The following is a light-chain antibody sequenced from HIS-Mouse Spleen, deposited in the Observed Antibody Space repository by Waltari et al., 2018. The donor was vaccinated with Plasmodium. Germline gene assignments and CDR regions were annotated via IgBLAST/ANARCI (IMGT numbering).Light chain of an antibody. J-gene: IGKJ4*01. V-gene: IGKV3-11*01. CDR3: QQRSNWPRVLT. Sequence: EIVLTQSPATLSLSPGERATLSCRASQSVRSYLAWYQQKPGQAPRPLIYDASNRATGIPARFSGSGSGTDFTLTISSLEPEDFAVYYCQQRSNWPRVLTFGGGTKVEIK. CDR2: DAS. CDR1: QSVRSY.